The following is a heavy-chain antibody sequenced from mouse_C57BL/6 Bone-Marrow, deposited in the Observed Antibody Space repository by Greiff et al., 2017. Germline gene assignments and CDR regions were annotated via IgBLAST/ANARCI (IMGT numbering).Heavy chain of an antibody. CDR3: ARSAVGDWGSMDY. D-gene: IGHD1-1*01. CDR1: EYEFPSHD. V-gene: IGHV5-2*01. J-gene: IGHJ4*01. CDR2: INSDGGST. Sequence: EVNVVESGGGLVQPGESLKLSCESNEYEFPSHDMSWVRKTPEKRLELVAAINSDGGSTYYPDTMERRFIISRDNTKKTLYLQMSSLRSEDTALYDCARSAVGDWGSMDYWGQGTSVTVSS.